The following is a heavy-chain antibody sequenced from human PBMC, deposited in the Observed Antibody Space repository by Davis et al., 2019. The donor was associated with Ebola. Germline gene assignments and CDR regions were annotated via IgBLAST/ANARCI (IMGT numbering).Heavy chain of an antibody. J-gene: IGHJ6*02. V-gene: IGHV3-48*04. CDR1: GFTFSSYA. CDR3: ARDQEGNWNYYYYYGMDV. CDR2: ISSSGSTI. D-gene: IGHD1-20*01. Sequence: PGGSLRLSCAASGFTFSSYAMSWVRQAPGKGLEWVSYISSSGSTIYYADSVKGRFTISRDNAKNSLYLQMNSLRAEDTAVYYCARDQEGNWNYYYYYGMDVWGQGTTVIVSS.